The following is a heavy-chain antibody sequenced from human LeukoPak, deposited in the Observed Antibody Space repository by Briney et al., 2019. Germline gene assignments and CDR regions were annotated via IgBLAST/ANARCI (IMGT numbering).Heavy chain of an antibody. D-gene: IGHD3-10*01. CDR1: GFTFSSYA. V-gene: IGHV3-23*01. Sequence: GGSLRLSCAASGFTFSSYAMSWVRQAPGKGLEWVSAISGSGGNTYYADSVKGRFTISRDNSKNTLYLQMNSLRAEDTAVYYCAKVRPTYYYGSGSYYAFDYWGQGTLVTVSS. CDR3: AKVRPTYYYGSGSYYAFDY. J-gene: IGHJ4*02. CDR2: ISGSGGNT.